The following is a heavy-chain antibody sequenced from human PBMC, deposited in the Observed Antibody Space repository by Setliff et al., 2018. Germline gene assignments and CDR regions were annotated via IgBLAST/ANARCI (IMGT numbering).Heavy chain of an antibody. CDR3: AKGSSSWQPHPPALDY. CDR2: ISASGDTT. D-gene: IGHD6-13*01. Sequence: PGGSLRLSCAASGYTSSSYAMTWVRQAPGKGLEWVSIISASGDTTYYADSVKGRFTISRDNSKNTLYLQMNSLRAEDTAVYYCAKGSSSWQPHPPALDYWGQGTLVTVSS. CDR1: GYTSSSYA. V-gene: IGHV3-23*01. J-gene: IGHJ4*02.